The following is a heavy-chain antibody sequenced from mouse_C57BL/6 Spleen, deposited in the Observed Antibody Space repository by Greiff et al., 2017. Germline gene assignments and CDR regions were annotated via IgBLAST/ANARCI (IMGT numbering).Heavy chain of an antibody. CDR1: GFTFSSYG. CDR2: ISSGGSYT. CDR3: ARRVDLRGYFDY. Sequence: EVQLVESGGDLVKPGGSLKLSCAASGFTFSSYGMSWVRQTPDKRLEWVATISSGGSYTYYPDSVKGRFTISRDNAKNTLYLQMSSLKSEDTAMYYGARRVDLRGYFDYWGKGTTLTVSS. J-gene: IGHJ2*01. V-gene: IGHV5-6*01. D-gene: IGHD2-12*01.